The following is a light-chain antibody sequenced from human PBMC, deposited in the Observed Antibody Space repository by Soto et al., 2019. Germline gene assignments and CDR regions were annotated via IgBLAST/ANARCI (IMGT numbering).Light chain of an antibody. V-gene: IGLV1-44*01. Sequence: QSVLTQPPSASGTPGQRVIISCSGSNSNIGTYTVNWYQQLPGTAPKLLIYTDYQRPSGVPDRFSGSRSGTSASLAISGLQSEDEADYYCASWDDSLSGGVFGGGIKLTVL. J-gene: IGLJ3*02. CDR1: NSNIGTYT. CDR2: TDY. CDR3: ASWDDSLSGGV.